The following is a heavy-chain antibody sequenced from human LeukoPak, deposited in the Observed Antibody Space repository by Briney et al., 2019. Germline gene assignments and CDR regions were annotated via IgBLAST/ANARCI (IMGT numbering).Heavy chain of an antibody. CDR3: ARIRLGGYCSGGSCYSRWFDA. J-gene: IGHJ5*02. Sequence: GASVKVSCKASGYTFTSYGISWVRQAPGQGLEWMGWISAYNGNTNYAQKLQGRVTMTTDTSTSTAYMELRSLRSDDTAVYYCARIRLGGYCSGGSCYSRWFDAWGQGALVTVSS. D-gene: IGHD2-15*01. CDR2: ISAYNGNT. CDR1: GYTFTSYG. V-gene: IGHV1-18*01.